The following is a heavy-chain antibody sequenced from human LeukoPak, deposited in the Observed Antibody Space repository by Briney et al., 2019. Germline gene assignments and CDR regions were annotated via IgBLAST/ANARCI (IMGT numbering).Heavy chain of an antibody. CDR1: GFNFNYFA. CDR2: IGDSGSGG. J-gene: IGHJ4*02. V-gene: IGHV3-23*01. CDR3: SRIKYGGNSGYHFDY. D-gene: IGHD4-23*01. Sequence: GGSLRLSCSASGFNFNYFAMSWIRQAPGKRLEWVSTIGDSGSGGSYADSVRGLFTISRDNSKNMVYLQMRSLRVDDSAVYYCSRIKYGGNSGYHFDYWGQGTLVIVSS.